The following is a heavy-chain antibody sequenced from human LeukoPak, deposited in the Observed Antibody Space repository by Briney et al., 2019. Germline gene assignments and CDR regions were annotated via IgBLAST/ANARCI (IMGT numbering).Heavy chain of an antibody. D-gene: IGHD3-22*01. CDR3: AKGLYYYDSSGFPA. Sequence: PGGSLRLSCAASGFTFSNYGMHWVCQAPGKGLEWVAFIKYDGSKNYYADSVKGRFTISRDNSKNTLYMQMNSLRAEDTAVYYCAKGLYYYDSSGFPAWGQGTLVTVSS. CDR2: IKYDGSKN. CDR1: GFTFSNYG. V-gene: IGHV3-30*02. J-gene: IGHJ5*02.